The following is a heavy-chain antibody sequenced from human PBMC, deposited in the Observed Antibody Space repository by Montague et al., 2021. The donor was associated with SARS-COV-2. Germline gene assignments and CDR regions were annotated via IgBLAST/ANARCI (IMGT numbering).Heavy chain of an antibody. CDR2: IKQDGSEK. J-gene: IGHJ4*02. Sequence: SLRLSCVASGFTFSSYWMSWVRQAPGKGLEWVANIKQDGSEKYYVDSVKGRFGISRDNAKNSLYLQMSSLRAEDTAMYYCTRLGWGYSDGLDYWGQGTLVTVSS. CDR1: GFTFSSYW. V-gene: IGHV3-7*01. CDR3: TRLGWGYSDGLDY. D-gene: IGHD5-18*01.